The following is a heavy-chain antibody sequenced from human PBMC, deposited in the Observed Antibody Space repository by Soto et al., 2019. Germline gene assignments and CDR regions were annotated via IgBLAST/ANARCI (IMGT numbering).Heavy chain of an antibody. Sequence: QVQLQQWGAGLLKPSETLSLTCAVYGGSFSGYYWSWIRQPPGKGLEWIGEINHSGSTNYNPSLKSRVTISVDTSKNQFSLKLSSVTAADTAVYYCARGQIDRRIQRPYPRNYYYYGMDVWGQGTTVTVS. CDR2: INHSGST. V-gene: IGHV4-34*01. D-gene: IGHD5-18*01. J-gene: IGHJ6*02. CDR3: ARGQIDRRIQRPYPRNYYYYGMDV. CDR1: GGSFSGYY.